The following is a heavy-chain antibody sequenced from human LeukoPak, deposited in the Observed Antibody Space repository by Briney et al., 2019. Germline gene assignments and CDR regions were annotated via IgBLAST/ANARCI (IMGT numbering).Heavy chain of an antibody. CDR1: VFTFSYYA. V-gene: IGHV3-23*01. CDR3: TKDQRGYGRIVDY. D-gene: IGHD3-10*01. J-gene: IGHJ4*02. CDR2: ISGSGSST. Sequence: GVSLRLSCAASVFTFSYYAMSWVREAPGKGLEWFSSISGSGSSTYYADSVKGRFTISRDNSKNTLYLQMNSLRAEDTAVYYCTKDQRGYGRIVDYWGQGTLVTISS.